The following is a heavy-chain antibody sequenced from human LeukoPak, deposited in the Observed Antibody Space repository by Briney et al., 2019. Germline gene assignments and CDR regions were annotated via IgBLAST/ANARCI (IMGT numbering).Heavy chain of an antibody. CDR1: GFIFSDYY. D-gene: IGHD3-9*01. Sequence: GGSLRLSCAASGFIFSDYYMSWIRQAPGKGLEWVSYISSSGSTIYYADSVKGRFTISRDNAKNSLYLQMNSLRAEDTAVYYCARAQTGYYYYGMDVWGQGTTVTVSS. J-gene: IGHJ6*02. V-gene: IGHV3-11*01. CDR3: ARAQTGYYYYGMDV. CDR2: ISSSGSTI.